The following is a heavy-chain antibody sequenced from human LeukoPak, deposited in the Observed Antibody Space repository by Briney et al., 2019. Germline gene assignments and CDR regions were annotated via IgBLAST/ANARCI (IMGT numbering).Heavy chain of an antibody. D-gene: IGHD6-13*01. V-gene: IGHV4-59*08. CDR1: GGSMSSYY. CDR3: ARHEYSSSWYFSDY. CDR2: IYYSGSP. J-gene: IGHJ4*02. Sequence: SETLSLTCTVSGGSMSSYYWRGIRQPPGKGVEGVGYIYYSGSPKYNPSLESRVTISVDTSKNQFSLKLSSVTAADTAVYYCARHEYSSSWYFSDYWGQGTLVTVSS.